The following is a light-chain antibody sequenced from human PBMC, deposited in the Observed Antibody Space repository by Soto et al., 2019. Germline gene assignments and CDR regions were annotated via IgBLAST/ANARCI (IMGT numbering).Light chain of an antibody. Sequence: EIVMTQSPATLSVSPGERATLSCRATQSVSSNLAWYHQKPGQAPRLLIYGASTRATVIPARFSGSGSGTEFTLIISSLQSEDFAVYYCQQYNNWPGTFGQGTKVEIK. CDR2: GAS. CDR3: QQYNNWPGT. CDR1: QSVSSN. V-gene: IGKV3-15*01. J-gene: IGKJ1*01.